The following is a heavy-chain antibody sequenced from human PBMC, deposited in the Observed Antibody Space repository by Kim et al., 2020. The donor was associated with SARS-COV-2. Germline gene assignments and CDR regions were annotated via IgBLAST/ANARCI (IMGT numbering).Heavy chain of an antibody. CDR3: VKAVIGTYCSSTSCSRGWFDP. Sequence: GGSLRLSCSASGFTFSSYAMHWVRQAPGKGLEYVSAISSNGGSTYYADSVKGRFTISRDNSKNTLYLQMSSLRAEDTAVYYCVKAVIGTYCSSTSCSRGWFDPWGQGTLVTVSS. V-gene: IGHV3-64D*06. J-gene: IGHJ5*02. D-gene: IGHD2-2*01. CDR2: ISSNGGST. CDR1: GFTFSSYA.